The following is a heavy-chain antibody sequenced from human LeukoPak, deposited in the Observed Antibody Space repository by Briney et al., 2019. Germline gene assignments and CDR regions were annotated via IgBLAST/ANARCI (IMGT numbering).Heavy chain of an antibody. Sequence: GGSLRLSCAASGFTFSSYAMSWVRQAPGKGLEWLSYISGSGSTIYYADSVKGRFTISRDKTKNSLYLQMNSLRAEDTAVYYCSRELSGSSFGEYWGQETLVTVSS. V-gene: IGHV3-48*01. D-gene: IGHD3-10*01. CDR1: GFTFSSYA. CDR3: SRELSGSSFGEY. CDR2: ISGSGSTI. J-gene: IGHJ4*02.